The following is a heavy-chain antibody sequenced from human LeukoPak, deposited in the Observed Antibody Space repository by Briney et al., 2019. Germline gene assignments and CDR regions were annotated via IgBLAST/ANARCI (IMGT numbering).Heavy chain of an antibody. V-gene: IGHV4-30-4*01. CDR2: IHYTGRT. Sequence: PSQTLSLTCNVSGGSISSGEYFWNWIRQPPGKGLEWLGYIHYTGRTYYNPSLKSRVTISVDRSKNQFSLKLSSVTAADTAVYYCARGGDYSSGWFHYWGQGTLVTVSS. J-gene: IGHJ4*02. CDR3: ARGGDYSSGWFHY. D-gene: IGHD6-19*01. CDR1: GGSISSGEYF.